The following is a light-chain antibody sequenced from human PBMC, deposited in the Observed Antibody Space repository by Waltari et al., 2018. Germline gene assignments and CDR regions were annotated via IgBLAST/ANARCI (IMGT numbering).Light chain of an antibody. CDR1: QGISNF. V-gene: IGKV1-27*01. J-gene: IGKJ1*01. Sequence: DIQMTQSPSSLSAFVGDRVTITCRASQGISNFLAWYQQKPGKVPKLLIYAAFTLQPGVPSRFSGSASGTDYTLTISSLQPEDVGTYYCQKYDFVPWTFGQGTKVEIK. CDR3: QKYDFVPWT. CDR2: AAF.